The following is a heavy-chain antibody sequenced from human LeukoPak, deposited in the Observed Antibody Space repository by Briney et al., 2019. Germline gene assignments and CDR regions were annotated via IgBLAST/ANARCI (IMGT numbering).Heavy chain of an antibody. CDR3: ARVSYFYDSSGYRQRYYFDY. D-gene: IGHD3-22*01. CDR1: GGSISDYY. J-gene: IGHJ4*02. CDR2: IYYSGST. Sequence: SETLSLTCTVSGGSISDYYWSWIRQPPGTGLEWIGYIYYSGSTNYNPSLKSRVTISIDTSKNQFSLKLSSVTAADTAEYYCARVSYFYDSSGYRQRYYFDYWGQGTLVTVSS. V-gene: IGHV4-59*01.